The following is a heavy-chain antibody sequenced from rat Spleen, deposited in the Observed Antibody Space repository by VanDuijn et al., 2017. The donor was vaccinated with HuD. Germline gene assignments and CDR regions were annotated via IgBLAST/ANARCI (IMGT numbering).Heavy chain of an antibody. Sequence: EVQLVESGGGLVQPGRSMKLSCAASGFTFRNYGMAWVRQAPTKGLEWVASISFDGSSTYYRDSVKGRFTFSRDNAKSTLYLQMDSLRSEDTATYYCTTENYWFAYWGQGTLVTVSS. CDR3: TTENYWFAY. CDR1: GFTFRNYG. D-gene: IGHD1-10*01. CDR2: ISFDGSST. V-gene: IGHV5-20*01. J-gene: IGHJ3*01.